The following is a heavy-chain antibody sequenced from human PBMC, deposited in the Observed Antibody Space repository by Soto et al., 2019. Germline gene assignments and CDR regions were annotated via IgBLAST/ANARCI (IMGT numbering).Heavy chain of an antibody. Sequence: PSETLSLTCAVHGGSISSSNWWSWVRQPPGKGLEWIGEIYHSGSTNYNPSLKSRVTIPVDKSKNQFSLKLSSVTAADTAVYYCARGWSVVVVAGTPYYYYYGMDVWGQGTTVTVSS. D-gene: IGHD2-15*01. CDR3: ARGWSVVVVAGTPYYYYYGMDV. CDR1: GGSISSSNW. CDR2: IYHSGST. J-gene: IGHJ6*02. V-gene: IGHV4-4*02.